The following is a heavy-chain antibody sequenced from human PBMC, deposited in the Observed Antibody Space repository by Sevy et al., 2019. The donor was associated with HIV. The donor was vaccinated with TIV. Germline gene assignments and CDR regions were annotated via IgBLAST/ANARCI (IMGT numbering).Heavy chain of an antibody. V-gene: IGHV3-21*01. CDR3: ASSIAARSAGDDAFDI. Sequence: GGSLRLSCAASGFTFSSYSMNWVRQAPGKGLEWVSSISSSSYIYYADSVKGRFTISRDNAKNSLYLQMNSLRAEDTAVYYCASSIAARSAGDDAFDIWGQGTMVTVSS. D-gene: IGHD6-6*01. J-gene: IGHJ3*02. CDR1: GFTFSSYS. CDR2: ISSSSYI.